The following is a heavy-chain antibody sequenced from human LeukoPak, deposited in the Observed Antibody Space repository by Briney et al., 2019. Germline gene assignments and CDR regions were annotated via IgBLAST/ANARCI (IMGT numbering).Heavy chain of an antibody. CDR2: INPNSGGT. Sequence: ASVKVSCKASGYTFTSYDINWVRQAPGQGLEWMGWINPNSGGTNYAQKFQGRVTMTRDTSISTAYMELSRLRSDDTAVYYCARSVAVAGSPLGYWGQGTLVTVSS. CDR3: ARSVAVAGSPLGY. V-gene: IGHV1-2*02. CDR1: GYTFTSYD. J-gene: IGHJ4*02. D-gene: IGHD6-19*01.